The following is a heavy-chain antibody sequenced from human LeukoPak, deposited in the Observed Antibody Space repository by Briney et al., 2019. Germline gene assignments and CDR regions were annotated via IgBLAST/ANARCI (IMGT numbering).Heavy chain of an antibody. CDR1: GGSITTSRHY. D-gene: IGHD1-26*01. V-gene: IGHV4-39*07. CDR3: ARLVSGSYGPLTPFDY. J-gene: IGHJ4*02. Sequence: SETLSLTCTVSGGSITTSRHYWGWIRQPPGKGLEWIGSMYYSGTTYYNPSLKSRVTISVDTSKNQFSLRLSSVTAADTAVYYSARLVSGSYGPLTPFDYWGQGTLVTVSS. CDR2: MYYSGTT.